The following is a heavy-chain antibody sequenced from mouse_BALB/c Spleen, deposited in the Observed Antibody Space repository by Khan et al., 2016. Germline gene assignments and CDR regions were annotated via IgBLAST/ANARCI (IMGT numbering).Heavy chain of an antibody. CDR1: GYSITSDYA. V-gene: IGHV3-2*02. CDR3: ARKSWAMDY. J-gene: IGHJ4*01. Sequence: EVQLQESGPGLVKPSQSLSLTCTVTGYSITSDYAWNWIRQFPGNKLEWMGYISYSDNTNYNPSLKSRISITRDTSKNQFFLQLNSVTTEDTANYYCARKSWAMDYWGQGTSVTVSS. CDR2: ISYSDNT.